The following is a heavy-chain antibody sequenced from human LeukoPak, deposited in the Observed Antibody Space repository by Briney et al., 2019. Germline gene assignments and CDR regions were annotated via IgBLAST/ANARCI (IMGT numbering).Heavy chain of an antibody. V-gene: IGHV4-61*01. CDR1: GGSVSSGSYY. Sequence: KTSETLSLTCTVSGGSVSSGSYYWSWIRQPPGKGLEWIGYIYYSGSTNYNPSLKSRVTISVDTSKNQFSLKLSSVTAADTAVYHCAREAMYSYGNNFDYWGQGTLVTASS. D-gene: IGHD5-18*01. J-gene: IGHJ4*02. CDR3: AREAMYSYGNNFDY. CDR2: IYYSGST.